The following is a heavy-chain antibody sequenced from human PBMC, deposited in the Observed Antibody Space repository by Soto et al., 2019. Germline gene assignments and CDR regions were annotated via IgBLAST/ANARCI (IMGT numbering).Heavy chain of an antibody. Sequence: EVQLLESGGGLVQPGGSLRLSCAASGFTFSSYAMNWVRQAPGKGLEWVSVISGSGGSTYYADAVKGRFTISRDNSKNTLYLQMNIRRAEDTAVYYCAKRTVGWYFDLWGRGTLVTVSS. CDR3: AKRTVGWYFDL. CDR1: GFTFSSYA. D-gene: IGHD4-17*01. CDR2: ISGSGGST. V-gene: IGHV3-23*01. J-gene: IGHJ2*01.